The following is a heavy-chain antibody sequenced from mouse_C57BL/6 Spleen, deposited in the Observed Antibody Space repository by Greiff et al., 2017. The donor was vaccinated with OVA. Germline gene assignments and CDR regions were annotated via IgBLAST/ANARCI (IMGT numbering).Heavy chain of an antibody. CDR3: ARWLLRGDY. Sequence: QVQLQQPGAELVKPGASVKLSCKASGYTFTSYWMQWVKQRPGQGLEWIGEIDPSDSYTNYNQKFKGKATLTVDTSSSTAYMQLSSLTSEDAAVYYCARWLLRGDYWGQGTSVTVSS. CDR2: IDPSDSYT. J-gene: IGHJ4*01. V-gene: IGHV1-50*01. CDR1: GYTFTSYW. D-gene: IGHD2-3*01.